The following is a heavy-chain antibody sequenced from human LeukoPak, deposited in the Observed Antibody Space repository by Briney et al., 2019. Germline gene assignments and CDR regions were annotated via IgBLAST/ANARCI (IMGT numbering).Heavy chain of an antibody. D-gene: IGHD3-10*01. CDR3: ARGGPPAYYYGSGRGPGYYYYGMDV. CDR2: IYYSGST. J-gene: IGHJ6*02. CDR1: GGSISSGGYY. Sequence: SQTLSLTCTVSGGSISSGGYYWSWIRQHPGKGLEWIGYIYYSGSTYYNPSLKSRVTISVDTSKNQFSLKLSSVTAADTAVYYCARGGPPAYYYGSGRGPGYYYYGMDVWGQGTTVTVSS. V-gene: IGHV4-31*03.